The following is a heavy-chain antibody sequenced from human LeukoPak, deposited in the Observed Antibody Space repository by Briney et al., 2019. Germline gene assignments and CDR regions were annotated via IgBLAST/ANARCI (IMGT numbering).Heavy chain of an antibody. Sequence: PSETLSLTCSVSGGSISSSSYYWGWIRQPPGKGLEWIGEINQSGATNYNPSLKSRVTMSLDTSKNQFSLQLSSVTAADTAVYYCARGQVVREYWGQGTLVTVSS. J-gene: IGHJ4*02. D-gene: IGHD2-15*01. CDR1: GGSISSSSYY. CDR2: INQSGAT. CDR3: ARGQVVREY. V-gene: IGHV4-39*07.